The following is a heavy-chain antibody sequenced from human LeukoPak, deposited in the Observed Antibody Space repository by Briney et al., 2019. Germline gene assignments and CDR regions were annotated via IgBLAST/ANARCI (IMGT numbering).Heavy chain of an antibody. Sequence: GGSLRLSCAASGFTFSDYYMSWIRQAPGKGLEWVSYISSSGSTIYYADSVKGRFTISRDNAKNSLYLQMNRLRAEDTAVYYCARDNLRGYCSSTSCEAFMDVWGKGTTVTVSS. CDR3: ARDNLRGYCSSTSCEAFMDV. CDR1: GFTFSDYY. V-gene: IGHV3-11*04. D-gene: IGHD2-2*01. J-gene: IGHJ6*03. CDR2: ISSSGSTI.